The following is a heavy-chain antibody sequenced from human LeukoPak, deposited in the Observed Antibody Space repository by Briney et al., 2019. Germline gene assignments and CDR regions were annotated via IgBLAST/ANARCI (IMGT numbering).Heavy chain of an antibody. CDR3: ARDFAAAGIFDY. CDR2: ILYDGSNK. D-gene: IGHD6-13*01. CDR1: GFTFSSYA. V-gene: IGHV3-30*04. Sequence: PGGSLRLSCAASGFTFSSYAMHWVRQAPGKGLEWVALILYDGSNKYYADSVKGRFTISRDNSKNTLYMQMNSLRAEDTAVYYCARDFAAAGIFDYWGQATLVTVSS. J-gene: IGHJ4*02.